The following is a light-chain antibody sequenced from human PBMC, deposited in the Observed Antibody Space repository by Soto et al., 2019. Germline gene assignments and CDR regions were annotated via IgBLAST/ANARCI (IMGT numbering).Light chain of an antibody. V-gene: IGLV2-23*01. J-gene: IGLJ2*01. CDR2: EGT. CDR3: CSYAHTRSLI. CDR1: SRDVGIYNL. Sequence: QSALTQPASVSGPPGQSITISCTGTSRDVGIYNLVSWYQQHPGKAPKLMIYEGTKRPSGVSTRFSGSKSGNTATLTISGLQADDEADYYCCSYAHTRSLIFGGGTKLTVL.